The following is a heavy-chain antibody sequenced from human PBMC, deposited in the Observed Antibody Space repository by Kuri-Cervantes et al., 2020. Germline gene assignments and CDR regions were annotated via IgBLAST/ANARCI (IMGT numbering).Heavy chain of an antibody. CDR3: AILSLVDVVTAMVSIHYYFFMDV. CDR1: GYTFTSYG. J-gene: IGHJ6*03. D-gene: IGHD5-18*01. V-gene: IGHV1-18*01. Sequence: ASVKVSCKASGYTFTSYGITWVRQAPGQGLERMGWISAYNGNTNYAQKLQDRVTMTRDTSISTAYLELGRLRSDDTAVYYCAILSLVDVVTAMVSIHYYFFMDVWGKGTAVTVSS. CDR2: ISAYNGNT.